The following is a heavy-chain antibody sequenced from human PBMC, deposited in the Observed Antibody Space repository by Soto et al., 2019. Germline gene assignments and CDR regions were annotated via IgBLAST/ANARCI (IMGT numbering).Heavy chain of an antibody. CDR1: GYTFTRYY. CDR3: ARGRQWDFFSDY. CDR2: VSAYNGNT. V-gene: IGHV1-18*01. Sequence: QVQLGQSGAEVKKPGALVKVSCMDSGYTFTRYYINCVRQAPGQGLEWMGWVSAYNGNTHYEQKLQGRVTLTTDTFTSTASMELRSLRSYDTAVYFCARGRQWDFFSDYSGQGTLFTLAS. D-gene: IGHD1-26*01. J-gene: IGHJ4*02.